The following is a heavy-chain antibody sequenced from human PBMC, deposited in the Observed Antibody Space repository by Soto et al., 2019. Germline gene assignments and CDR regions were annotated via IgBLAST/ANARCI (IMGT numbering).Heavy chain of an antibody. CDR1: GFTFSSYA. CDR3: AKDGVVGATQYYYGMDV. D-gene: IGHD1-26*01. Sequence: GSLRLSCAASGFTFSSYAMSWVRQAPGKGLEWVSAISGSGGSTYYADSVKGRFTISRDNSKNTLYLQMNSLRAEDTAVYYCAKDGVVGATQYYYGMDVWGQGTTVTVSS. CDR2: ISGSGGST. V-gene: IGHV3-23*01. J-gene: IGHJ6*02.